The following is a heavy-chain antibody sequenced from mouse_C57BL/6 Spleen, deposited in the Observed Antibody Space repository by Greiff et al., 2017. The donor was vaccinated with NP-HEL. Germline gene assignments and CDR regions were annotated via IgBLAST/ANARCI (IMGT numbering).Heavy chain of an antibody. CDR3: ARSVYYGSSSDY. CDR2: INPNNGGT. D-gene: IGHD1-1*01. V-gene: IGHV1-26*01. J-gene: IGHJ2*01. CDR1: GYTFTDYY. Sequence: EVQLQQSGPELVKPGASVKISCKASGYTFTDYYMNWVKQSHGKSLEWIGDINPNNGGTSYNQKFKGKATLTVDKSSSTAYMELRSLTSEDSAVYYCARSVYYGSSSDYWGQGTTLTVSS.